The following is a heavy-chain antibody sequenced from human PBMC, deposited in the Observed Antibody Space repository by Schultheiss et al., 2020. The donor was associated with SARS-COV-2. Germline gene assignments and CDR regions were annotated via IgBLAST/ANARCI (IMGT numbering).Heavy chain of an antibody. CDR3: ARGRDPYYTYGMAV. CDR2: IYHSGSF. CDR1: ASSISGYY. J-gene: IGHJ6*02. Sequence: GSLRLSCNVSASSISGYYWAWIRQPPGKGLEWIGSIYHSGSFYYNPSLKSRITISVDMSENQFSLKLSSVAAADTAVYYCARGRDPYYTYGMAVWGQGTTVTVSS. D-gene: IGHD5-24*01. V-gene: IGHV4-38-2*02.